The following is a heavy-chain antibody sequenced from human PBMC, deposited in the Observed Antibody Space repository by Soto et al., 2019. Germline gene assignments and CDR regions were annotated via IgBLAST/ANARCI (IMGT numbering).Heavy chain of an antibody. CDR1: GFTFDDYA. Sequence: EVRLVESGGGLVQPGRSLRLSCAASGFTFDDYAMHWVRQAPGKGLEWVSGISWNSGSIGYADSVKGRFTISRDNAKNSLYLQMNSLRAEDTALYYCAKGLFACSSTSCWGIDYWGQGTLVTVSS. CDR3: AKGLFACSSTSCWGIDY. D-gene: IGHD2-2*01. CDR2: ISWNSGSI. V-gene: IGHV3-9*01. J-gene: IGHJ4*02.